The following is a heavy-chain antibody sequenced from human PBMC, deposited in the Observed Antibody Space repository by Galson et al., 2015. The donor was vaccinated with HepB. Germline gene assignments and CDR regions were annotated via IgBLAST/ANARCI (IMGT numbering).Heavy chain of an antibody. D-gene: IGHD5-18*01. CDR3: AKGHYGYSYGPARLAAAGQGGFHY. J-gene: IGHJ4*02. CDR1: GFTFDDYT. CDR2: ISWDGGST. Sequence: SLRLSCAASGFTFDDYTMHWVRQAPGKGLEWVSPISWDGGSTYYADSVKGRFTISRDNSKNSLYLQMNSLRTEDTALYYCAKGHYGYSYGPARLAAAGQGGFHYWGQGTLVTVSS. V-gene: IGHV3-43*01.